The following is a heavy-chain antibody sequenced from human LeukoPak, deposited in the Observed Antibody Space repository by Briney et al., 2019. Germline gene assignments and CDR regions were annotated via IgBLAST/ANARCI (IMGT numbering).Heavy chain of an antibody. Sequence: SETLSLTCTVSGGSISSGSYYWSWIRQPAGKRLEWIGHIYRSGSTYYNPSLKSRVTISVDTSKNQFSLKLSSVTAADTAVYYCARGFVFGFGAFDIWGQGTMVTVSS. J-gene: IGHJ3*02. CDR2: IYRSGST. V-gene: IGHV4-61*09. D-gene: IGHD3-3*01. CDR1: GGSISSGSYY. CDR3: ARGFVFGFGAFDI.